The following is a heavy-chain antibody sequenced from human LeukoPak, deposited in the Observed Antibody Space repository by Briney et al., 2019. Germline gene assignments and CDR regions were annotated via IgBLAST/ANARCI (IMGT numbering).Heavy chain of an antibody. V-gene: IGHV4-34*01. CDR1: GGSFSGYY. CDR3: ARGRRITMVRGVPNWFDP. J-gene: IGHJ5*02. Sequence: SETLSLTCAVYGGSFSGYYWSWIRQPPGKGLEWIGEINHSGSTNYNPSLKRRGTISVDTSKNQFSLKLSSVTAADTAVYYCARGRRITMVRGVPNWFDPWGQGTLVTVSS. D-gene: IGHD3-10*01. CDR2: INHSGST.